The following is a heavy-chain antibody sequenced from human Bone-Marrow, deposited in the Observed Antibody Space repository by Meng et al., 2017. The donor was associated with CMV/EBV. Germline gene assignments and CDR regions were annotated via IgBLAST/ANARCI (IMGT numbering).Heavy chain of an antibody. J-gene: IGHJ6*02. D-gene: IGHD2-2*01. V-gene: IGHV1-69*05. CDR2: IIPIFGTA. CDR3: ARDIVVVPAATVHYYYYGMDV. Sequence: SVKVSCKASGGTFSSYAISWVRQAPGQGLEWMGGIIPIFGTANYAQKFQGRVTITTDESTSTAYMELSSLRSEDTAVYYCARDIVVVPAATVHYYYYGMDVWGQGTTVTVSS. CDR1: GGTFSSYA.